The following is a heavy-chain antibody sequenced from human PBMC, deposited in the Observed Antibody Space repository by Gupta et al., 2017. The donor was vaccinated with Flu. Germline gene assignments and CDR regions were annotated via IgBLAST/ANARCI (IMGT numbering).Heavy chain of an antibody. V-gene: IGHV3-21*01. CDR1: GFTFSSYS. D-gene: IGHD5-18*01. CDR3: ARGVDTAMIFDY. J-gene: IGHJ4*02. CDR2: ISSSSSYI. Sequence: EVQLVESGGGLVKPGGSLRLSCAASGFTFSSYSMNWVRQAPGKGLEWVSSISSSSSYIYYADSVKGRFTISRDNAKNSLYLQMNSLRAEDTAVYYCARGVDTAMIFDYWGQGTLVTVSS.